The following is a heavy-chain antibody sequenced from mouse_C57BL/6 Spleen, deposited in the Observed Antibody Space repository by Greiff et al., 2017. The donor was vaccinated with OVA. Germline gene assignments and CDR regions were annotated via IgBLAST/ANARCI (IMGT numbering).Heavy chain of an antibody. J-gene: IGHJ1*03. D-gene: IGHD3-2*02. CDR2: INPGSGGT. CDR3: APSSGYGYFDV. Sequence: QVQLQQSGAELVRPGTSVKVSCKASGYAFTNYLIEWVKQRPGQGLEWIGVINPGSGGTNYNEKFKGKATLTADKSSSTAYMQLSSLTSEDSAVYFCAPSSGYGYFDVWGTGTTVTVSS. V-gene: IGHV1-54*01. CDR1: GYAFTNYL.